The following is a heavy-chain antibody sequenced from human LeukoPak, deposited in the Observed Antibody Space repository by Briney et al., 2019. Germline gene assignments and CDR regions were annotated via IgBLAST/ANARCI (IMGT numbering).Heavy chain of an antibody. J-gene: IGHJ6*02. CDR1: GGSFSGYY. CDR2: IYHGGSI. CDR3: ARDNYGMDV. V-gene: IGHV4-34*01. Sequence: SETLSLTCAVHGGSFSGYYWSWIRQPPGKGLEWIGEIYHGGSINYNPSLKSRVTISVDTSKTQLVLKLRSATAADTAVYYCARDNYGMDVWGQGTTVTVSS.